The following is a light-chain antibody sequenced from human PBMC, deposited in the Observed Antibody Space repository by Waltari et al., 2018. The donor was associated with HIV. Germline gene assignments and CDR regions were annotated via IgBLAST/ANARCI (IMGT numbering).Light chain of an antibody. CDR2: SDY. V-gene: IGLV1-44*01. Sequence: QSVLTQPPSASGTPGQRVTISCSGSWSNIGGYTGQWYQQVPGRAPKLLIYSDYHRPSGVPERFSASRSGTSASLAISGTQSIDEAEYFCLAWDTATPYVFGTGTKVTVL. CDR3: LAWDTATPYV. J-gene: IGLJ1*01. CDR1: WSNIGGYT.